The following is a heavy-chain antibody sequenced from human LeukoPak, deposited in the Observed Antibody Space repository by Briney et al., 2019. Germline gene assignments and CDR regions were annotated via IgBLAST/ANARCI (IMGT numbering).Heavy chain of an antibody. D-gene: IGHD6-13*01. CDR2: ISGSGGST. V-gene: IGHV3-23*01. J-gene: IGHJ4*02. CDR1: GFTFSTYA. Sequence: GGSLRLSCAASGFTFSTYAMSWVRQAPGKGLEWVSAISGSGGSTYYADSVKGRFTISRDNSKNTLYLQMNSLRAEDTAVYYCAKVRVAAPVYYFDYWGQGTLVTVSS. CDR3: AKVRVAAPVYYFDY.